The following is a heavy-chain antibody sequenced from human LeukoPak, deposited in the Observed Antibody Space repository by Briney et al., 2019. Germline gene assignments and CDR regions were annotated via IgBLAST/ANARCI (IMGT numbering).Heavy chain of an antibody. D-gene: IGHD3-3*01. CDR1: GYIFSHYY. V-gene: IGHV1-2*02. J-gene: IGHJ3*02. Sequence: GASVKVSCKASGYIFSHYYLHWVRQAPGRGLEWMGWIYPHSGDTKSAQRFQGRVSMTRDTSFSTVYMELSSLRSDDTALYYCVRMYSSFWSAFDIWGQGTMVTVSS. CDR3: VRMYSSFWSAFDI. CDR2: IYPHSGDT.